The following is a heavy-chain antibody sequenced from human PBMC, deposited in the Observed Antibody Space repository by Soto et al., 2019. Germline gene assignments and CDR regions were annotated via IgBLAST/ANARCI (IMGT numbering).Heavy chain of an antibody. J-gene: IGHJ6*02. CDR1: GFTFSSYA. D-gene: IGHD3-3*01. CDR3: AKDGADYDFWSGYGMDV. CDR2: ISYDGSNK. V-gene: IGHV3-30*04. Sequence: PGGSLRLSCAASGFTFSSYAMHWVRQAPGKGLEWVAVISYDGSNKYYADSVKGRFTISRDNSKNTLYLQMNSLRAEDTAVYYCAKDGADYDFWSGYGMDVWGQGTTVTVSS.